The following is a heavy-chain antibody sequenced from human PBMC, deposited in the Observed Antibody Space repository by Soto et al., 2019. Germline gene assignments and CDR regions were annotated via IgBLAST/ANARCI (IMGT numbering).Heavy chain of an antibody. V-gene: IGHV2-5*02. J-gene: IGHJ1*01. CDR1: GFSLNTGGVT. Sequence: YGPTLVNPTQTLTLTCVFSGFSLNTGGVTVGWIRQPPGKALEWVALIYWDDGKRYSPSLKSRLTITKETSRNQVVLTMTNVDPEDTATYFCAHSPAPRVYFHHWGEGTLVTVSS. CDR2: IYWDDGK. CDR3: AHSPAPRVYFHH. D-gene: IGHD3-10*01.